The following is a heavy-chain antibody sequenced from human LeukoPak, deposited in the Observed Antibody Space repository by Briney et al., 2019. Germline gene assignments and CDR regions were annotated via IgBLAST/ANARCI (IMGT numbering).Heavy chain of an antibody. CDR3: ARDAGDGMD. Sequence: GASVKVSCKASGYNFTTYGVSWVRQAPGQRPEWMGWISCYNGNSKSSEKFQGRVTMTIETSTSTVYMELRTLKNDDTAVYYCARDAGDGMD. V-gene: IGHV1-18*01. CDR2: ISCYNGNS. CDR1: GYNFTTYG. J-gene: IGHJ6*01.